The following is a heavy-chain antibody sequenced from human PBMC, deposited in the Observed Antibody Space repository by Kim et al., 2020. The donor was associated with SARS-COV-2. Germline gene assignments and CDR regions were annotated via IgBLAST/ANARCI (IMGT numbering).Heavy chain of an antibody. D-gene: IGHD3-16*01. CDR2: SKK. CDR3: ARDQGGVLSP. V-gene: IGHV3-30*01. Sequence: SKKTYEASGEGRITITRDNSKNTLYLQMNSLRAEDTAVYYCARDQGGVLSPCGQGTLVTVSS. J-gene: IGHJ5*02.